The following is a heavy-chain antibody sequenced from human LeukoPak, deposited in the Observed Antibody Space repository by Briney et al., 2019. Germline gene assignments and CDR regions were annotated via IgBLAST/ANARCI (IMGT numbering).Heavy chain of an antibody. CDR2: INPNSGGT. J-gene: IGHJ5*02. D-gene: IGHD3-9*01. CDR1: GYTFTSYG. V-gene: IGHV1-2*04. Sequence: GASVKVSCKASGYTFTSYGISWVRQAPGQGLEWMGWINPNSGGTNYAQKFQGWVTMTRDTSISTAYMELSRLRSDDTAVYYCARELRYFDWLLKGHNWFDPWGQGTLVTVSS. CDR3: ARELRYFDWLLKGHNWFDP.